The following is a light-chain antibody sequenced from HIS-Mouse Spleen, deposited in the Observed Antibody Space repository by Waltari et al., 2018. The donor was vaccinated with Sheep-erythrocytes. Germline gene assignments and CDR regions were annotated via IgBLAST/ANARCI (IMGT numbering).Light chain of an antibody. J-gene: IGKJ4*01. CDR1: QSVLYSSNNKNY. Sequence: DIVMTQSPDSLAVSLGERATINCKSSQSVLYSSNNKNYLAWYQQKPGQLPKLLMYWASTRESGVPDRFSGSGSGTDFTLTISSLQAEDVAVYYCQQYYSTLLTFGGGTKVEIK. CDR2: WAS. CDR3: QQYYSTLLT. V-gene: IGKV4-1*01.